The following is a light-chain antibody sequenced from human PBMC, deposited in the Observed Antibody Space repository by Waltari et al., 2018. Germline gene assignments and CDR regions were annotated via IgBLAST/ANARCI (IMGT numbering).Light chain of an antibody. CDR2: CES. J-gene: IGKJ2*01. CDR3: QQYYSTPYA. CDR1: QSVLYSSNNKNV. V-gene: IGKV4-1*01. Sequence: DIVMTQSPDSLAVSLGERATINCKSSQSVLYSSNNKNVLGWYQQKPGQPPKLLIYCESTRESGVPDRFSGSGSGTDFTLTISSLQAEDVAVYYCQQYYSTPYAFGQGTKLEIK.